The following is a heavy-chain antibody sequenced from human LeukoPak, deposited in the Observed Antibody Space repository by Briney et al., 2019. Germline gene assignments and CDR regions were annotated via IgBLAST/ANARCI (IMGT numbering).Heavy chain of an antibody. D-gene: IGHD6-13*01. CDR1: GYTFTGYY. J-gene: IGHJ4*02. V-gene: IGHV1-2*02. CDR2: INPNSGGT. Sequence: GASVKVSCTASGYTFTGYYMHWVRQAPGQGLEWMGWINPNSGGTNYAQKFQGRVTMTRDTSISTAYMELSRLRSDDTAVYYCARVGYSSSWYAVDYWGQGTLVTVSS. CDR3: ARVGYSSSWYAVDY.